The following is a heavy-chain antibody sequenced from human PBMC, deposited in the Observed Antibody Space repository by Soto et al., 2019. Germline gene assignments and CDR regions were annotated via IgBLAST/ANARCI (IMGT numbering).Heavy chain of an antibody. CDR3: AKDVCGSETFCHFDY. CDR1: EFTFTSYA. J-gene: IGHJ4*02. D-gene: IGHD3-10*01. CDR2: VGSDGGST. V-gene: IGHV3-23*01. Sequence: EVQLLESGGGLVQPGGSLRLSCAASEFTFTSYAMSWVRQAPGKGLEWVSAVGSDGGSTYYADSVRGRFTVSRDNSQNTLYLQMNNLGTEETALYSCAKDVCGSETFCHFDYGSQGTLVTVSS.